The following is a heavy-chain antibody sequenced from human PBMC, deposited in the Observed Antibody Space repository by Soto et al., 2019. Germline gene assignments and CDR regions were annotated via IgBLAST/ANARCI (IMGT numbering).Heavy chain of an antibody. D-gene: IGHD2-2*01. CDR3: ARDQGVGPAARPFWFDP. CDR1: GFTFSSYS. CDR2: RSSSSSSI. V-gene: IGHV3-21*01. J-gene: IGHJ5*02. Sequence: EVQLVESGGGLVKPGGSLRLSCAASGFTFSSYSMNWVRQAPGTVLEWVSSRSSSSSSIYYADSVKGRCTIARDNANKSLYLHMNSLRAEDTAVYYCARDQGVGPAARPFWFDPWGQGTLVTVSS.